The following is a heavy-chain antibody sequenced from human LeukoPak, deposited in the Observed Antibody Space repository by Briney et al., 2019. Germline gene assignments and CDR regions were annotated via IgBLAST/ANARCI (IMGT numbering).Heavy chain of an antibody. Sequence: GGSLRLSCAASGFTFSSYAMSWVRQAPGKGLEWVAVISYDGSNKYYADSVKGRFTISRDNAKNSLYLQMNSLRAEDTAVYYCARAQIYCGGDCRAFDYWGQGTLVTVSS. D-gene: IGHD2-21*02. CDR3: ARAQIYCGGDCRAFDY. V-gene: IGHV3-30-3*01. CDR1: GFTFSSYA. CDR2: ISYDGSNK. J-gene: IGHJ4*02.